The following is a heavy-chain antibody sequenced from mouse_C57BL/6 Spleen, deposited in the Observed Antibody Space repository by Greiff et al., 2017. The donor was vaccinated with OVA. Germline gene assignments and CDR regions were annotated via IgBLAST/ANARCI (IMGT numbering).Heavy chain of an antibody. J-gene: IGHJ4*01. D-gene: IGHD1-1*01. CDR1: GYTFTSYW. CDR3: ARQTTVHYAMDY. V-gene: IGHV1-52*01. Sequence: QVQLKQPGAELVRPGSSVKLSCKASGYTFTSYWMHWVKQRPIQGLEWIGNIDPSDSETHYNQKFKDKATLTVDKSSSTAYMQLSSLTSEDSAVYYCARQTTVHYAMDYWGQGTSVTVSS. CDR2: IDPSDSET.